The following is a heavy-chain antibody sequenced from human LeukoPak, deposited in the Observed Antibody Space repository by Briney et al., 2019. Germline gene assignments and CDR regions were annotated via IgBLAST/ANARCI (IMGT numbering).Heavy chain of an antibody. D-gene: IGHD6-19*01. CDR1: GFTFSSYG. Sequence: PGRSLRLSCAASGFTFSSYGMHWVRQAPGKGLEWVAVISYDGSNKYYADSVKGRFTISRDNSKNTLYLQINSLRAEDTAVYYCIQQWLLDYWGQGTWSPSPQ. V-gene: IGHV3-30*03. J-gene: IGHJ4*02. CDR2: ISYDGSNK. CDR3: IQQWLLDY.